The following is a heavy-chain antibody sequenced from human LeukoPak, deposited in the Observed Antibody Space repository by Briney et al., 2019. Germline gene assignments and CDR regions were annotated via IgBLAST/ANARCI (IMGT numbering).Heavy chain of an antibody. CDR1: GGSFSGYY. D-gene: IGHD3-22*01. V-gene: IGHV4-34*01. J-gene: IGHJ6*03. Sequence: SETLSLTCAICGGSFSGYYWSWIRQPPGKGLEWIGEINHSGSTNYNPSLKSRVTISVDTSKNQFSLKLSSVTAADTAVYYCARVSSGYYYYYYYYMDVWGKGTTVTVSS. CDR2: INHSGST. CDR3: ARVSSGYYYYYYYYMDV.